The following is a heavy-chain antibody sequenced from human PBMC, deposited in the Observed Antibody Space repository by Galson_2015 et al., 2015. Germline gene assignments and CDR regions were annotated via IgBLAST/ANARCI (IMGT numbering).Heavy chain of an antibody. V-gene: IGHV3-9*01. Sequence: SLRLSCAASGFTFDDYAMHWVRQAPGKGLEWVSGISWNSGSIGYADSVKGRFTISRDNAKNSLYLQMNSLRAEDTALYYCAKGRWVPAPAKYELLARSALGSGGGFDYWGQGTLVTVSS. CDR2: ISWNSGSI. CDR3: AKGRWVPAPAKYELLARSALGSGGGFDY. J-gene: IGHJ4*02. D-gene: IGHD5-24*01. CDR1: GFTFDDYA.